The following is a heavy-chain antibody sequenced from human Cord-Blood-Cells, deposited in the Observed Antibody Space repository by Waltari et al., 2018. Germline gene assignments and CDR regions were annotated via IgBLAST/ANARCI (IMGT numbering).Heavy chain of an antibody. J-gene: IGHJ3*02. CDR3: ARDSEGSGSYAFDI. D-gene: IGHD3-10*01. V-gene: IGHV1-2*04. CDR1: GYTFTGYY. CDR2: INPNSGGK. Sequence: QVQLVQSGAEVKKPGASVKVSCKASGYTFTGYYMHWVRQAPGQGLEWMGWINPNSGGKNYAQKFQGWVTMTRDTSISTAYMELSRLRSDDTAVYYCARDSEGSGSYAFDIWGQGTMVTVSS.